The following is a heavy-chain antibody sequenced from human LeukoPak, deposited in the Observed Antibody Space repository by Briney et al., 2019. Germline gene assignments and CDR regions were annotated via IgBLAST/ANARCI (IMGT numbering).Heavy chain of an antibody. V-gene: IGHV3-7*01. CDR3: ARQRGSGCLDY. J-gene: IGHJ4*02. CDR2: IKQDGSET. CDR1: RFTLSNYW. Sequence: PGGSLRLSCAASRFTLSNYWMSWVRQAPGKGLEWVANIKQDGSETYYVDSVKGRFTISRDNAKNSLSLQMNSLRAEDTAVYYCARQRGSGCLDYWGQGILVTVSS. D-gene: IGHD6-19*01.